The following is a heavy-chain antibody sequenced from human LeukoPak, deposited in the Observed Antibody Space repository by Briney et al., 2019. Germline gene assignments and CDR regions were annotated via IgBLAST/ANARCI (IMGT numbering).Heavy chain of an antibody. Sequence: PGGSLRLSCALSGLTFSSYPMSWVRQAPGKGLEWVSGISWNSGSIGYADSVKGRFTIPRDNAKNSLYLQMNSLRAEDTAVYYCARDLKRRVYYDSSGSDDAFDIWGQGTMVTVSS. D-gene: IGHD3-22*01. CDR1: GLTFSSYP. CDR2: ISWNSGSI. J-gene: IGHJ3*02. CDR3: ARDLKRRVYYDSSGSDDAFDI. V-gene: IGHV3-9*01.